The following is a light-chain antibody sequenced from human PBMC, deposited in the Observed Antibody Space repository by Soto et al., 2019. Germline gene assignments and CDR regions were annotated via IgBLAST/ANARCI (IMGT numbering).Light chain of an antibody. CDR1: SSNIGNNY. Sequence: QSALTQPPSVSAAPGQKVTISCSGSSSNIGNNYVSWYQQLPGTAPKLLIYDNNKRPSGIPDRFSGSKSGTSATLGITGLQTGDEADYYCGTWDSSLSADYVLGTGTKV. CDR2: DNN. CDR3: GTWDSSLSADYV. J-gene: IGLJ1*01. V-gene: IGLV1-51*01.